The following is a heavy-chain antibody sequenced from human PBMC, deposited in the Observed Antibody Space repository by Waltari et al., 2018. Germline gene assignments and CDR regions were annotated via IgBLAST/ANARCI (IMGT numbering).Heavy chain of an antibody. V-gene: IGHV3-9*01. D-gene: IGHD1-26*01. J-gene: IGHJ4*02. CDR2: ISGNSGSI. CDR1: GSTFDDYA. CDR3: TRQVGTTTLFEY. Sequence: EVQLVASGGGLVQPGRSLRLSCAASGSTFDDYAMHWVRQAPGKGLEWVSGISGNSGSIGYADSVKGRFTISRDNAKNSLYLQMNSLRAEDTAVYYCTRQVGTTTLFEYWGQGTLVTVSS.